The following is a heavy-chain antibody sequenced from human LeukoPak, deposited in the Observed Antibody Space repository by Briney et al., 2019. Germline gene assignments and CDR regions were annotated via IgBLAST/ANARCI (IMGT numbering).Heavy chain of an antibody. CDR1: GGTFSSYT. CDR3: ARWAGFCTTNNCYNPFDY. CDR2: IIPIFGTT. V-gene: IGHV1-69*05. Sequence: APVKVSCKASGGTFSSYTISWVRQAPGQGLEWMGGIIPIFGTTTYAQKFQGRVTVITDASTSTVYMELSSLRSEDTAVYYCARWAGFCTTNNCYNPFDYWGQGTLVTVSS. J-gene: IGHJ4*02. D-gene: IGHD2-2*02.